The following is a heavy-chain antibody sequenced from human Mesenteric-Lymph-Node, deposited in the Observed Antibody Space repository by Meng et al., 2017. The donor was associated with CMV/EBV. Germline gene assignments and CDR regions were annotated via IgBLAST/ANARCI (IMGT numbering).Heavy chain of an antibody. CDR3: ARGSSYDILTGYFDY. V-gene: IGHV4-34*01. D-gene: IGHD3-9*01. J-gene: IGHJ4*02. CDR2: INHSGST. CDR1: GGSFSGYY. Sequence: QVQVHQWGAGLLKPSETLSVTCAVYGGSFSGYYWNWIRQSPEKGPEWIGEINHSGSTTYNPSFTSRIIISVDTSTNQISLNMSSVTAADTAVYYCARGSSYDILTGYFDYWGQGALVIVSS.